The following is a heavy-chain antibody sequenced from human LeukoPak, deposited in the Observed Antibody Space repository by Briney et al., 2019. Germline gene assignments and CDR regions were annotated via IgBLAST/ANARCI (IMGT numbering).Heavy chain of an antibody. CDR2: IYTSGST. CDR1: GGSTSSYY. V-gene: IGHV4-4*07. J-gene: IGHJ6*03. Sequence: ASETLSLTCTVSGGSTSSYYWSWIRQPAGKGLEWTGRIYTSGSTNYNPSLKSRVTMSVDTSKNQFSLKLSSVTAADTAVYYCARQAAAGYYYYYMDVWGKGTTVTVSS. CDR3: ARQAAAGYYYYYMDV. D-gene: IGHD6-13*01.